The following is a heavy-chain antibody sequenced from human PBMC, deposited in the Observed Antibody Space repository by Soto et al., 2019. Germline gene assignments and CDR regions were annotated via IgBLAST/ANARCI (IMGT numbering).Heavy chain of an antibody. CDR3: ARPRIAARSFNGAFDT. J-gene: IGHJ3*02. D-gene: IGHD6-13*01. CDR1: GGSISSSSYY. CDR2: IYYSGST. V-gene: IGHV4-39*01. Sequence: PSETLSLTCTVSGGSISSSSYYWGWIRQPPGKGLEWIGSIYYSGSTYYNPSLKSRVTISVDTSKNQFSLKLSSVTAADTAVYYCARPRIAARSFNGAFDTWGQGTTVTVSS.